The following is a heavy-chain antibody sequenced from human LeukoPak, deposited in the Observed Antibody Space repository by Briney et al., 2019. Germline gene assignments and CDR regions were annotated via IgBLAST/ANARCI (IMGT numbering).Heavy chain of an antibody. CDR1: GGSISSSSYN. D-gene: IGHD6-13*01. V-gene: IGHV4-39*07. CDR2: FDNSGSS. J-gene: IGHJ4*02. Sequence: PSETLSLTCTVSGGSISSSSYNWGWIRQPPGKGLEWIGSFDNSGSSYYNSSLQSRVTISVDTSKNQFSLNLSSLTAADTAVYYCATSGWYQTGVYWGQGTLVTVSS. CDR3: ATSGWYQTGVY.